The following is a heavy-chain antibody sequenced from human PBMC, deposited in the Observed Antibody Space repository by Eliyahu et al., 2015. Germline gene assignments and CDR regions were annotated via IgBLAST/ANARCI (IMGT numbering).Heavy chain of an antibody. J-gene: IGHJ6*02. CDR3: ARDSTPAIYYYGMDV. CDR2: ISYDGSNK. V-gene: IGHV3-30*03. CDR1: GFTFSSYG. Sequence: QVQLVESGGGVIQPGRSLXLSCAASGFTFSSYGMHWVRQAPGKGLGWVAVISYDGSNKYYADSVKGRFTISRDNSKNTLYLQMNSLRAEDTAVYYCARDSTPAIYYYGMDVWGQGTTVTVSS. D-gene: IGHD2-2*01.